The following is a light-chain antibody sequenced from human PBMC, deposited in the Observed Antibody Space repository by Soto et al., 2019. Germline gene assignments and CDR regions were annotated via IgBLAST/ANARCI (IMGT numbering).Light chain of an antibody. CDR3: QQYNNWTPPLT. CDR2: GAS. J-gene: IGKJ4*01. Sequence: EIVMTQSPATLSVSPGERATLSCRASQSVSSNLAWYQQKPGQAPRLLIYGASTRATGIPARFSGSGSGTEFTLTISILHSEDFEVYYYQQYNNWTPPLTFGGGTKVEIK. CDR1: QSVSSN. V-gene: IGKV3-15*01.